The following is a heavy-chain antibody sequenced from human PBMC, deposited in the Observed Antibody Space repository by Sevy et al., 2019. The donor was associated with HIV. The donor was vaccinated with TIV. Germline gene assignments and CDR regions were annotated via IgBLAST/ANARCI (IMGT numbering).Heavy chain of an antibody. CDR3: SSFGRLIIINDDTFEI. Sequence: SETLSLTCTVSGYSISSAYSWGWIRQPPGKGLEWIANIYHDGSTYYNPSLNSRDTISIDTSKNQFSLKLSSVTAADTAVYYCSSFGRLIIINDDTFEIWGQGTMVTVSS. CDR2: IYHDGST. V-gene: IGHV4-38-2*02. J-gene: IGHJ3*02. CDR1: GYSISSAYS. D-gene: IGHD3-9*01.